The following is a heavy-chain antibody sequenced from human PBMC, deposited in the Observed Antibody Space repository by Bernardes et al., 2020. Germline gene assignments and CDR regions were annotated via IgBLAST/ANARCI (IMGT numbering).Heavy chain of an antibody. V-gene: IGHV3-9*01. CDR1: GFTFSSYA. J-gene: IGHJ3*02. Sequence: GGSLRLSCAASGFTFSSYAMSWVRQAPGKGLEWVSGISWNSGSIGYADSVKGRFTISRDNAKNSLYLQMNSLRAEDTALYYCAKAFSSGWSIDAFDIWGQGTMVTVSS. D-gene: IGHD6-19*01. CDR2: ISWNSGSI. CDR3: AKAFSSGWSIDAFDI.